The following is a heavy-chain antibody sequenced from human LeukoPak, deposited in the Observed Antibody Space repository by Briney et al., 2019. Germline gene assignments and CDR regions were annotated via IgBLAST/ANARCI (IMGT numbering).Heavy chain of an antibody. CDR2: ISSSSSYI. CDR3: ARDGAGGDYEGGVDY. J-gene: IGHJ4*02. Sequence: GGSLRLSCAASGFTFSSYSMNWVRQAPGKGLEWVSSISSSSSYIYYADSLKGRFTISRDNAKNSLYLQMNSLRAEDTAVYYCARDGAGGDYEGGVDYWGQGTLVTVSS. D-gene: IGHD4-17*01. CDR1: GFTFSSYS. V-gene: IGHV3-21*01.